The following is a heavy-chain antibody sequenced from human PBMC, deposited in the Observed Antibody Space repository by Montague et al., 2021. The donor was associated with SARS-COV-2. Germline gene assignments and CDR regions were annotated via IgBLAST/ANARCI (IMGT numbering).Heavy chain of an antibody. CDR1: GYSISSSNW. Sequence: SETLSLTCAVSGYSISSSNWWGWIRQASGRGLEWIGYIYHTGSTYYNPSLKSRVTTSVDKSNNLFSLELSSVTAVDTAVYYCAKSADHNYFLDSWGQGTPVTVSS. CDR2: IYHTGST. V-gene: IGHV4-28*01. CDR3: AKSADHNYFLDS. J-gene: IGHJ4*02. D-gene: IGHD5-24*01.